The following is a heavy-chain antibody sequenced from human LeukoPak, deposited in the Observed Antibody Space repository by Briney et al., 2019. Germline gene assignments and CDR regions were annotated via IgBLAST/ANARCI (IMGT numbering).Heavy chain of an antibody. CDR2: IIPILGIA. D-gene: IGHD4-17*01. CDR3: ARGATTVTTHWFDP. Sequence: ASVKVSCKASGGTFSSYAISWVRQAPGQGLEWMGRIIPILGIANYAQKFQSRVTITADKSTSTAYMELSSLRSEDTAVYYCARGATTVTTHWFDPWGQGTLVTVSS. CDR1: GGTFSSYA. V-gene: IGHV1-69*04. J-gene: IGHJ5*02.